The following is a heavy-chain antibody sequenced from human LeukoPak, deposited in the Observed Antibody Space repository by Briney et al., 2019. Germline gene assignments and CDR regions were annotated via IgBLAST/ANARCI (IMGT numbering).Heavy chain of an antibody. CDR3: ARPGIYDSSGPLAPLDY. D-gene: IGHD3-22*01. CDR1: GYIFTNYW. Sequence: GESLKISCKGSGYIFTNYWIGWGREMPGKGLEGMGISYPGDSDTRYSPSFQGQVTISDDKSLSTAYLQWSSLKASDTAMYYCARPGIYDSSGPLAPLDYWGQGTLVTVSS. J-gene: IGHJ4*02. CDR2: SYPGDSDT. V-gene: IGHV5-51*01.